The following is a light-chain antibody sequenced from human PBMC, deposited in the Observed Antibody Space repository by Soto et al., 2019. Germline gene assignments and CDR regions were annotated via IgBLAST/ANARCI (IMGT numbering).Light chain of an antibody. Sequence: QSVLTQPPSASGTPGQRVTISCSGSSSNIGSNTVYWYQQLPGTAPKLLIYSNNQRPSGVPDRFSGSKSGTSASLAISGPLSGDGADYYCAAGVATPSGVVFGGGTKLTVL. CDR1: SSNIGSNT. CDR2: SNN. CDR3: AAGVATPSGVV. V-gene: IGLV1-44*01. J-gene: IGLJ2*01.